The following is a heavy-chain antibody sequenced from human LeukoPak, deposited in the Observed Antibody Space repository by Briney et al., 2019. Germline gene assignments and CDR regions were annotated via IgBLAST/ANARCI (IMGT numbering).Heavy chain of an antibody. Sequence: PGGSLRLSCAASGFTVSSNYMTWVRQAPGKGLEWVSVIYSGGGTYYADSVKGRFTISRDNAKNTLYLQMNSLRAEDTAVYFCAREEAVPGTSLGYRGQGTLVTVSS. CDR2: IYSGGGT. V-gene: IGHV3-53*01. CDR3: AREEAVPGTSLGY. J-gene: IGHJ4*02. CDR1: GFTVSSNY. D-gene: IGHD6-19*01.